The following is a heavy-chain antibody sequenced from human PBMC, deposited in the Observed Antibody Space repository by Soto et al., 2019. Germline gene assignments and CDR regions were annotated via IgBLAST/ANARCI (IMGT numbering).Heavy chain of an antibody. J-gene: IGHJ4*02. V-gene: IGHV1-8*01. Sequence: QVQLVQSGAEVKKPGASVKVSCKASGYTFTSYDINWVRQATGQGLEWMGWMNLNSGYTGYAQKFQGRVTMTRDNSIRTAFMELSSLRSEDTAVYYCARGNGDFAYWGQGTLVTVSS. D-gene: IGHD4-17*01. CDR1: GYTFTSYD. CDR2: MNLNSGYT. CDR3: ARGNGDFAY.